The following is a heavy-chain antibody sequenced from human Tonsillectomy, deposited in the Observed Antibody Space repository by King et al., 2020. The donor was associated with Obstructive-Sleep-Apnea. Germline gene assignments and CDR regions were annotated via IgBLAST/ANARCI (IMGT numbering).Heavy chain of an antibody. D-gene: IGHD3-9*01. J-gene: IGHJ4*02. CDR3: AKDRLGYDILTGPDY. CDR2: ISCSGGST. CDR1: GFTFSSYS. Sequence: QLVQSGGGLVQPWGSRRLSCAASGFTFSSYSMSWVRQAPGEGLEWVDAISCSGGSTYYSDSVNGRFTISRDNSKNKLYLQMNSLRTEETAVYYCAKDRLGYDILTGPDYWGQGTLVTVSS. V-gene: IGHV3-23*04.